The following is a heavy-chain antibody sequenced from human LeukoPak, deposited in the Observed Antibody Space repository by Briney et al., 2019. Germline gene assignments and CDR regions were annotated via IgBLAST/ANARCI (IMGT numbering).Heavy chain of an antibody. Sequence: HPGGSLRLSCAASGFTFRSYGIHWVRQAPGKGLEWVSFIQNDGSTKDYSDSVKGRFTISRDNSKNTLYLQMNSLRAEDTAVYYCAKKKGGYGPYYYYYYMDVWGKGTTVTVSS. CDR2: IQNDGSTK. CDR1: GFTFRSYG. D-gene: IGHD4-17*01. CDR3: AKKKGGYGPYYYYYYMDV. V-gene: IGHV3-30*02. J-gene: IGHJ6*03.